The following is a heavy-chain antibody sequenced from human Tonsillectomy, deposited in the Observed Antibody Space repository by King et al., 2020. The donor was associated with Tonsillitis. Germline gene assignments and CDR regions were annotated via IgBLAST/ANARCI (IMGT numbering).Heavy chain of an antibody. CDR2: IYYSGST. D-gene: IGHD3-9*01. Sequence: QLQESGPGLVKPSETLSLTCTVSGGSISSYYWSLVRQPPGKGLEWIVYIYYSGSTNYNPSLKSRVTISVDTSKNQFSLKLSSVTAADTAVYYCASPFPVLKYWGQGTLVTVSS. J-gene: IGHJ4*02. V-gene: IGHV4-59*01. CDR1: GGSISSYY. CDR3: ASPFPVLKY.